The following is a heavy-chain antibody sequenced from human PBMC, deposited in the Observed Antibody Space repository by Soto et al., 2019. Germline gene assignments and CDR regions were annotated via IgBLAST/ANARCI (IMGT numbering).Heavy chain of an antibody. Sequence: ASVKVSCKASGYTFTTDGITWVRQAPGQGLEWMGWISCYNGNTNYAQKFQGRVTMTTDTSTSTAYMELRSLRSDDTAVYYCARVVVGATYFDYWGLGTLVTVSS. CDR1: GYTFTTDG. CDR3: ARVVVGATYFDY. J-gene: IGHJ4*02. V-gene: IGHV1-18*04. CDR2: ISCYNGNT. D-gene: IGHD1-26*01.